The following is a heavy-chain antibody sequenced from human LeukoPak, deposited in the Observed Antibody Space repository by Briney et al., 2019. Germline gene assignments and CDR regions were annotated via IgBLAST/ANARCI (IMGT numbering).Heavy chain of an antibody. CDR2: MNPNSGKT. CDR3: ARGFLYGDYTSNYYYYGMDV. CDR1: GYTFTSYD. V-gene: IGHV1-8*01. Sequence: ASVKVSCKASGYTFTSYDINWVRQATGQGREWMGWMNPNSGKTGYAQKFQGRVTMTRNTSISTAYMELSSLRSEDTAVYYCARGFLYGDYTSNYYYYGMDVWGQGTTVTVSS. D-gene: IGHD4-17*01. J-gene: IGHJ6*02.